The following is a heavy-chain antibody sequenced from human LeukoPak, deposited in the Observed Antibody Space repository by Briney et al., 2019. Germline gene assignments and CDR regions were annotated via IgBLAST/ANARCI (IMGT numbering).Heavy chain of an antibody. V-gene: IGHV3-49*03. D-gene: IGHD3-22*01. CDR2: IRSKAYGGTT. CDR1: GFTFGDYA. Sequence: PGGALRLSCTASGFTFGDYAMSWFRQAPGKGLEGVGFIRSKAYGGTTEYAASVKGRFTISRDDSKSIAYLQMNSLKTEDTAVYYCTRVAFPMYYYDLSSATDAFDIWGQGTMVTVSS. J-gene: IGHJ3*02. CDR3: TRVAFPMYYYDLSSATDAFDI.